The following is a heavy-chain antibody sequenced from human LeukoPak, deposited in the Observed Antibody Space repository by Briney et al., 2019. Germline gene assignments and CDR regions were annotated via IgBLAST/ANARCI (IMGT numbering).Heavy chain of an antibody. CDR3: ARDRAHFDWSQGFDY. V-gene: IGHV4-39*02. D-gene: IGHD3-9*01. Sequence: SETLSLTCTVSGGSISSSSYYWGWIRQPPGKGLEWIGSIYYSGSTYYNPSLKSRVTISVDTSKNQFSLKLSSVTAADTAVYYCARDRAHFDWSQGFDYWGQGTLVTVSS. J-gene: IGHJ4*02. CDR2: IYYSGST. CDR1: GGSISSSSYY.